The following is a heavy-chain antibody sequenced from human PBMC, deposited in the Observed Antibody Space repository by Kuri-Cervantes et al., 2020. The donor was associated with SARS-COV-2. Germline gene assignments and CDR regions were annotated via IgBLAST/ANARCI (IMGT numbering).Heavy chain of an antibody. CDR2: IYYSGST. V-gene: IGHV4-39*07. Sequence: SETLSLTCAVSGGSISSSSYYWGWIRQPPGKGLEWIGSIYYSGSTYYNPSLKSRVTISVDTSKNQFSLKLSSVTAADTAVYYCARLRRRAGNPNYYYGMDVWGQGTTVTVSS. CDR1: GGSISSSSYY. CDR3: ARLRRRAGNPNYYYGMDV. D-gene: IGHD6-19*01. J-gene: IGHJ6*02.